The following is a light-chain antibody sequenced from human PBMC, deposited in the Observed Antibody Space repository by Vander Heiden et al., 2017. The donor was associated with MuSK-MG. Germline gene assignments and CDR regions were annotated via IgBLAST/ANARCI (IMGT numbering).Light chain of an antibody. CDR3: NARDSSGDRSV. CDR2: GKN. Sequence: SSELTQDPSVSVALGQTVIITCQGDSLRTYSAGWYQQKPGQAPFLLIYGKNNRPSGIPDRFSGSTSGNTASLTISGTQAEDEADYYCNARDSSGDRSVFGTGTTVTV. V-gene: IGLV3-19*01. J-gene: IGLJ1*01. CDR1: SLRTYS.